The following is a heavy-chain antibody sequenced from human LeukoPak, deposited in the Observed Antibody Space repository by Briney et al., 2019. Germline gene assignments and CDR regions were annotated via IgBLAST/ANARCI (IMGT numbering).Heavy chain of an antibody. J-gene: IGHJ4*02. CDR3: ARDKVVGATHFDY. D-gene: IGHD1-26*01. CDR1: GFTFSNYA. Sequence: GGSLRLSCAASGFTFSNYAMNWVRQAPGKGLEWVSGISGSGVSIYYADSVKGRFTISRDNAKNSLYLQMNSLRAEETAVYYCARDKVVGATHFDYWGQGTLVTVSS. CDR2: ISGSGVSI. V-gene: IGHV3-23*01.